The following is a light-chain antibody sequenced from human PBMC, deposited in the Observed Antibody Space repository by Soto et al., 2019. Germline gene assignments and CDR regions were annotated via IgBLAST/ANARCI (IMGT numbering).Light chain of an antibody. V-gene: IGKV1-5*03. CDR2: KAS. CDR1: QSVSSW. J-gene: IGKJ2*01. CDR3: QQYNSYPYT. Sequence: DIQMTQSPYTLSASVGDRVTITCRASQSVSSWLAWYQQKPGKAPKLLIYKASSLESGVPSRFSGSGSGTEFTLTISSLQTDDFATYYCQQYNSYPYTFGQGTKLQIK.